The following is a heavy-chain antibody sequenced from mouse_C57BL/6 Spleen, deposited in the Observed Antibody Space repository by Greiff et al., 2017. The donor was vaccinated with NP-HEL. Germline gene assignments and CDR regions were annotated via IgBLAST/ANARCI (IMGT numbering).Heavy chain of an antibody. V-gene: IGHV1-72*01. J-gene: IGHJ1*03. D-gene: IGHD1-1*01. CDR1: GYTFTSYW. CDR3: AIGYGSSYRYFDV. Sequence: VQLQQPGAELVKPGASVKLSCKASGYTFTSYWMHWVKQRPGRGLEWIGRIAPNSGGTKYNEKFKSKATLTVDKPSSTAYMQLSSLTSEDSAVYYCAIGYGSSYRYFDVWGTGTTVTVSS. CDR2: IAPNSGGT.